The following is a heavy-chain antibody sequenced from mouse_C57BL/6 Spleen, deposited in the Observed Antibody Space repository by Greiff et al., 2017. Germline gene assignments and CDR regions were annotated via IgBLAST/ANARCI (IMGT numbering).Heavy chain of an antibody. J-gene: IGHJ2*01. CDR2: IDPSDSYT. Sequence: VQLQQPGAELVRPGTSVKLSCKASGYTFTSYWMHWVKQRPGQGLEWIGVIDPSDSYTNYNQKFKGKATLTVDTSSSTAYMQLSSLTSEDSAVYYCARSITTVPYFDYWGQGTTLTVSS. V-gene: IGHV1-59*01. CDR1: GYTFTSYW. D-gene: IGHD1-1*01. CDR3: ARSITTVPYFDY.